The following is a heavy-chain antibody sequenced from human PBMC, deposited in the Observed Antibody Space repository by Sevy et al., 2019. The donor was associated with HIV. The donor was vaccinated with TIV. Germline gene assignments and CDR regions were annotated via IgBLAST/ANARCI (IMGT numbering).Heavy chain of an antibody. Sequence: GGSLRLSCAASGFTFSYSGMHWVRQAPGQGLEWVTFIQYDGNNKYYVDSVKGRFTISGDNSKNTLYLQMNSLRRDDTAVYYCAKNTAAVGTGGFDYWGQGTLVTVSS. J-gene: IGHJ4*02. CDR3: AKNTAAVGTGGFDY. CDR1: GFTFSYSG. CDR2: IQYDGNNK. V-gene: IGHV3-30*02. D-gene: IGHD6-13*01.